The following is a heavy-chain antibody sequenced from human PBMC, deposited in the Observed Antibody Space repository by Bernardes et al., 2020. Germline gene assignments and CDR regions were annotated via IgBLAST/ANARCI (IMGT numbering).Heavy chain of an antibody. V-gene: IGHV3-74*01. CDR1: GFTFSSYW. D-gene: IGHD3-10*01. CDR2: INSDGSST. Sequence: GSLRLSCAASGFTFSSYWMHWVRQAPGKGLVWVSRINSDGSSTSYADSVKGRFTISRDNAKNTLYLQMNSLRAEDTAVYYCARVGYYGSGSYNYYYYYMDVWGKGTTVTVSS. CDR3: ARVGYYGSGSYNYYYYYMDV. J-gene: IGHJ6*03.